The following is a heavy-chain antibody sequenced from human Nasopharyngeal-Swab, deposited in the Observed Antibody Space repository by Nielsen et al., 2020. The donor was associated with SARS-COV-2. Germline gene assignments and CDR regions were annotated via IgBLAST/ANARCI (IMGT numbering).Heavy chain of an antibody. J-gene: IGHJ5*02. V-gene: IGHV3-11*04. CDR1: GFIFSDQY. D-gene: IGHD1-26*01. CDR3: ARDAGWGGKYGSNWFDP. CDR2: KNNDSYVI. Sequence: GGSLRLSCAASGFIFSDQYMSWMRQAPGKGLEWLSYKNNDSYVIKYADSVKGRFTVSRDNAKNPLYLQMNSLTPEDTAMYYCARDAGWGGKYGSNWFDPWGQGTLVTVSS.